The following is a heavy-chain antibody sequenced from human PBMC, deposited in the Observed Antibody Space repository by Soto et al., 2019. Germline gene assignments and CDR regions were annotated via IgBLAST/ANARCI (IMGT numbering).Heavy chain of an antibody. Sequence: QVQLVESGGGVVQPGRSLRLSCAASGFTFSSYGMHWVRQAPGKGLEWVAVIWYDGSNKYYADSVKGRFTISRDNSKNPLYLQMNSLRAEDTAVYYCATDIVLVPAATDAFDIWGQGTMVTVSS. J-gene: IGHJ3*02. D-gene: IGHD2-2*01. V-gene: IGHV3-33*01. CDR1: GFTFSSYG. CDR3: ATDIVLVPAATDAFDI. CDR2: IWYDGSNK.